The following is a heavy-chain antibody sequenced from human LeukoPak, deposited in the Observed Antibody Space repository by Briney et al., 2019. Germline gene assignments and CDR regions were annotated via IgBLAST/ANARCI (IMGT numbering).Heavy chain of an antibody. J-gene: IGHJ5*02. CDR1: GESFSGYY. D-gene: IGHD6-19*01. CDR3: ARGRVAVTGTNWFDP. CDR2: VNHSGTT. Sequence: SETLSLTCTVYGESFSGYYWSSIRQPPGKGLEWCGGVNHSGTTNHNPSLKRRVTISVDTSKNQFSLKLTSVTAADTAIYYCARGRVAVTGTNWFDPWGQGTLVTVSS. V-gene: IGHV4-34*01.